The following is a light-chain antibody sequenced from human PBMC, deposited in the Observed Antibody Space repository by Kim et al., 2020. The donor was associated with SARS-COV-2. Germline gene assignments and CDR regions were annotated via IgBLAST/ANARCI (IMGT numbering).Light chain of an antibody. CDR3: SSYRSSANLEVV. J-gene: IGLJ2*01. Sequence: SVTVSGIGNSSDVGDYKYVSWYQQYPGKAPKLIISDVTYRPSGVSNRFSGSKSGNAASLSISGLRAEDEADYYCSSYRSSANLEVVFGGGTQLTVL. V-gene: IGLV2-14*03. CDR2: DVT. CDR1: SSDVGDYKY.